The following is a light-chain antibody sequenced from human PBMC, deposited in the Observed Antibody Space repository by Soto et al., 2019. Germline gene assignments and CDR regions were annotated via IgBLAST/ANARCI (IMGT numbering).Light chain of an antibody. CDR2: KAS. V-gene: IGKV1-5*03. CDR1: QSIGTW. J-gene: IGKJ1*01. CDR3: QQYDSYSRT. Sequence: DIQMTQSPSTLSASLGDRVTITCRASQSIGTWLAWYQQKPGKAPNLLIYKASNLQRGVPSRFSGGGSGTEFTLTINSLQPDDFATYYCQQYDSYSRTFGQGTKVEIK.